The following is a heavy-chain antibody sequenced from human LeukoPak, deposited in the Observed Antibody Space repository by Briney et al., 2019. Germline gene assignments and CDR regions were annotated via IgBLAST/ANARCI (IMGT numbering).Heavy chain of an antibody. J-gene: IGHJ4*02. CDR3: ASPLCSSTSCYETPFDY. CDR2: IYYSGST. V-gene: IGHV4-39*01. CDR1: GGSISSSSYY. D-gene: IGHD2-2*01. Sequence: SETLSLTCTVSGGSISSSSYYWGWIRQPPGKGLEWIGSIYYSGSTYYNPSLKSRVTISVDTSKNQFSLKPSSVPAADTAVYSCASPLCSSTSCYETPFDYWGQGTLVTVSS.